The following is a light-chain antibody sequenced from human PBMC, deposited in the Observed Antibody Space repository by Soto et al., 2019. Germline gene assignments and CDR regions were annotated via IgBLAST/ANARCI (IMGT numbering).Light chain of an antibody. CDR1: SSDVGGYNY. Sequence: QSALPQPASLSGSPGQSITISCTGTSSDVGGYNYVSWYQHHPGKAPKLIISDVSDRPSGVSNRFSGSKSGNTASLTISGLQAEDEADYFCTSYTSSYTLPFVFGTGTKVTVL. CDR3: TSYTSSYTLPFV. V-gene: IGLV2-14*03. CDR2: DVS. J-gene: IGLJ1*01.